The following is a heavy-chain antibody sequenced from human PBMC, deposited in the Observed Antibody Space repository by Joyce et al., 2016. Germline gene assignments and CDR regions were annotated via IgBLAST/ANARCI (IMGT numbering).Heavy chain of an antibody. CDR2: ISYDGPNK. J-gene: IGHJ3*02. CDR1: GSIFSGYA. V-gene: IGHV3-30*04. Sequence: QEQLEESGGGVVQPGTSLRLSCTASGSIFSGYAMNWVRQAPGKGLEWVASISYDGPNKVYADSVRGRFTISRDNYKNTLFLQMNSLTIEDAGVYYCARRSGIPAGRRPGAFDMWGQGTVVTVSS. D-gene: IGHD6-13*01. CDR3: ARRSGIPAGRRPGAFDM.